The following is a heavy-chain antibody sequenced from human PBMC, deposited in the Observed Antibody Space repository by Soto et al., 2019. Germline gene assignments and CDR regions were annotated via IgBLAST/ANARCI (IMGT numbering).Heavy chain of an antibody. Sequence: SETLSLTCAVYGGSFSGYYWSWIRQPPGKGLEWIGEINHSGSTNYNPSLKSRVTISVDTSKNQFSLKLSSVTAADTAVYYCARTPPYSSSRYFGDYYYYYGMDVWGQGTTVTV. J-gene: IGHJ6*02. D-gene: IGHD6-13*01. V-gene: IGHV4-34*01. CDR1: GGSFSGYY. CDR2: INHSGST. CDR3: ARTPPYSSSRYFGDYYYYYGMDV.